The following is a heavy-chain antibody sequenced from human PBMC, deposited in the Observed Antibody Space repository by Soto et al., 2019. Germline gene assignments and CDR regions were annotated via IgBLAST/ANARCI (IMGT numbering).Heavy chain of an antibody. CDR2: IDPKSGDT. CDR3: ARDYGKSGYDYFDP. Sequence: ASVKVSCKASDYSFTGHYLHWVRLAPGQGLEWMGWIDPKSGDTKYAQKFQDRVTMTSDTSSSTAYLDLSNLRPDDTAVYYCARDYGKSGYDYFDPCGQGTLVTVAS. CDR1: DYSFTGHY. D-gene: IGHD3-22*01. V-gene: IGHV1-2*02. J-gene: IGHJ5*02.